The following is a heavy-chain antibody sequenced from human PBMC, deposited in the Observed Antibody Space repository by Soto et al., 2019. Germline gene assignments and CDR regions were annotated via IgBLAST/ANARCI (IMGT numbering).Heavy chain of an antibody. V-gene: IGHV4-39*01. J-gene: IGHJ4*02. Sequence: PSETLSLTCIVSGESISSSSYYWGWIRQPPGKGLEWIWSIYYSGRTYYNPSLKSRVTISIDTSKNQFSLNVSNVSATGPAVYYRARQRTTVVTLAYFDNWGQGALVTVSS. CDR2: IYYSGRT. CDR3: ARQRTTVVTLAYFDN. CDR1: GESISSSSYY. D-gene: IGHD2-21*02.